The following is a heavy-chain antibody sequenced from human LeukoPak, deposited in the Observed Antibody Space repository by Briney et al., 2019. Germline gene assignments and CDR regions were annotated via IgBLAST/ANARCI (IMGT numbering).Heavy chain of an antibody. D-gene: IGHD6-19*01. CDR2: VSYDGSNI. J-gene: IGHJ4*02. V-gene: IGHV3-30*18. CDR1: GFTFSNAW. CDR3: AKSLDAQAVADPFDY. Sequence: PGGSLRLSCAASGFTFSNAWMHWVRQAPGKGLEWVAVVSYDGSNIYHAASVQGRFTISRDNSKNTLYLQMNSLRAEDTAVYYCAKSLDAQAVADPFDYWGQGTLVTVSS.